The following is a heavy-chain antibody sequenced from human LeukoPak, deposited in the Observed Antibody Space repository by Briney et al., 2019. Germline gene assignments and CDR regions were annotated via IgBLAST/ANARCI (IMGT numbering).Heavy chain of an antibody. D-gene: IGHD3-22*01. V-gene: IGHV3-53*01. CDR1: GFTFSTNY. CDR3: ARDLNYYDSSGYGH. J-gene: IGHJ4*02. CDR2: IYSGGSP. Sequence: PGGSLRLSCAASGFTFSTNYMSWVRQAPGKGLEWVSVIYSGGSPYYADSVKGRFTIPRDNSKNTLYLQMNSLRAEDTAVYCCARDLNYYDSSGYGHWGQGTLVTVSS.